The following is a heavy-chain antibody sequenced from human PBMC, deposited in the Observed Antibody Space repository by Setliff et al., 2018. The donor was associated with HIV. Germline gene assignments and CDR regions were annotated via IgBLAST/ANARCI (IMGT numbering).Heavy chain of an antibody. J-gene: IGHJ6*02. CDR1: GYSISSGYY. CDR2: IFDSENN. V-gene: IGHV4-61*01. Sequence: ETLSLTCTVSGYSISSGYYWNWIRQPPGKGLEWIGNIFDSENNNYNPSLKSRVSMSVDTSKRQFSLKVTSVTAADTAVYYCARHNVITYGGLIYDYLYYGLDVWGRGTPVTVSS. D-gene: IGHD3-16*02. CDR3: ARHNVITYGGLIYDYLYYGLDV.